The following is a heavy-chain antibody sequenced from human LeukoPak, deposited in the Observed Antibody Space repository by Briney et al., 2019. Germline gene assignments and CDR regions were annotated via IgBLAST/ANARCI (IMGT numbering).Heavy chain of an antibody. Sequence: ASVKVSCKASGYTFTNYYIHWVRQAPGQGLEWMGWINPNSGGTNYAQKFQGWVTMTRDTSISTAYMELSRLRSDDTAVYYCARDGMTGYIPFYYYYGMDVWGQGTTVTVSS. V-gene: IGHV1-2*04. CDR3: ARDGMTGYIPFYYYYGMDV. CDR1: GYTFTNYY. D-gene: IGHD3-9*01. J-gene: IGHJ6*02. CDR2: INPNSGGT.